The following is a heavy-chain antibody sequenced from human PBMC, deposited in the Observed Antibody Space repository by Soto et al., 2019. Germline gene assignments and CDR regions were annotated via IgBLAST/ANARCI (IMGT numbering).Heavy chain of an antibody. Sequence: QVQLVQSGAEVKKPGASVKVSCKASGYTFTSYSISWVRQAPGQGLEWMGWISAYNGNTNYAQKVQGRVTMTTDSSANTAYMELRSLRSDDTAVYYCARDLGLTYGDYNFDFWGQGTLVTVSS. D-gene: IGHD4-17*01. V-gene: IGHV1-18*01. CDR2: ISAYNGNT. J-gene: IGHJ4*02. CDR3: ARDLGLTYGDYNFDF. CDR1: GYTFTSYS.